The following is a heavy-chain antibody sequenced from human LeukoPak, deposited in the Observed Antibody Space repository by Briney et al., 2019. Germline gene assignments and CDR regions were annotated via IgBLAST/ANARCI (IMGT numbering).Heavy chain of an antibody. CDR2: IYHSGII. Sequence: SETLSLTCTVSGGSISSSNWWSWVRQPPGKGLEWIGEIYHSGIINYNPSLRSRVTISVDKSKNQFSLNLSSVTAADTAVYYCARKDWNDVRAFDIWGQGTMVTVSS. CDR1: GGSISSSNW. CDR3: ARKDWNDVRAFDI. D-gene: IGHD1-1*01. V-gene: IGHV4-4*02. J-gene: IGHJ3*02.